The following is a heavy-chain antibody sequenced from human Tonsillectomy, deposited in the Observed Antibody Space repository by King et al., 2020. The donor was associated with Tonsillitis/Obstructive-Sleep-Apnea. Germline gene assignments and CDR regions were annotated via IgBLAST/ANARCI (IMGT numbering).Heavy chain of an antibody. CDR2: IKQDGSEK. V-gene: IGHV3-7*01. J-gene: IGHJ4*02. CDR3: AREGVTTTHFDY. Sequence: VQLVESGGGLVQPGGSLRLSCAASGFTFSNYWMSWVRQAPGKGLEGVANIKQDGSEKYYVDSVKGRFAISRDNAKNSLYRQMNSLRAEDTAVYYCAREGVTTTHFDYWGQGTLVTVSS. CDR1: GFTFSNYW. D-gene: IGHD5-12*01.